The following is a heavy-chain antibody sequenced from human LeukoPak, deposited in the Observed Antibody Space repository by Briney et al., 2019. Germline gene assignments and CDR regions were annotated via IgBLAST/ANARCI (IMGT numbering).Heavy chain of an antibody. D-gene: IGHD3-3*01. CDR1: GGSISSGGYY. CDR2: IYHSGST. V-gene: IGHV4-30-2*01. J-gene: IGHJ4*02. CDR3: ARMYYDFWSGSPSYFDY. Sequence: SQTLSLTCTVSGGSISSGGYYWSWIRQPPGKGLEWIGYIYHSGSTYYNPSLKSRVTISVDRSKNQFSLKLSSVTAADTAVYYCARMYYDFWSGSPSYFDYWGQGTLVTVSS.